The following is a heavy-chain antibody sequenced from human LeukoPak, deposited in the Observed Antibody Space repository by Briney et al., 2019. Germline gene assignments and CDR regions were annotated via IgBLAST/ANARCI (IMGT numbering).Heavy chain of an antibody. J-gene: IGHJ4*02. Sequence: GGSLRLSCVASGFTFSSHGMHWVRQAPGKGLEWVAVIWYDASEKYYADSVKGRFTISRDNSKNTLYLQMNSLRAEDTAVYYCARDPDYGDDRYFDYWGQGTLVTVSS. D-gene: IGHD4-17*01. V-gene: IGHV3-33*01. CDR3: ARDPDYGDDRYFDY. CDR2: IWYDASEK. CDR1: GFTFSSHG.